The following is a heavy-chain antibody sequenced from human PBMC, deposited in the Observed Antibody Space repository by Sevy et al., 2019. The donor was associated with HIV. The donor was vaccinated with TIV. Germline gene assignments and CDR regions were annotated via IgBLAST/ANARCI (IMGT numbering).Heavy chain of an antibody. CDR3: ARAVNLWYSNSWYNP. CDR1: GFTFSSYW. D-gene: IGHD6-13*01. Sequence: GGSLRLSCAASGFTFSSYWMSWVRQAPGKGLEWVANIKQDGSEKYYVDSVKGRFTISRDNAKNSLYLQMNSLRAEDTAVYYCARAVNLWYSNSWYNPWGQGTLVTVSS. CDR2: IKQDGSEK. V-gene: IGHV3-7*03. J-gene: IGHJ5*02.